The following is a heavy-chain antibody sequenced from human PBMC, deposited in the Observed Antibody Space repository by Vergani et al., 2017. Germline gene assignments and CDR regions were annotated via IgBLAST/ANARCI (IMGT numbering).Heavy chain of an antibody. Sequence: EVQLVDSGGGLVQPGGSLRLSCAASGFTFSSYSMNWVRQAPGKGLEWVLAISGSGGNTYYADSVKGRFTISRDNSKNTLYLQMTSLRAEDTAVYYCASSTCSSTTCYYWYFDLWGRGTLVTVSS. V-gene: IGHV3-23*04. D-gene: IGHD2-2*01. CDR3: ASSTCSSTTCYYWYFDL. J-gene: IGHJ2*01. CDR1: GFTFSSYS. CDR2: ISGSGGNT.